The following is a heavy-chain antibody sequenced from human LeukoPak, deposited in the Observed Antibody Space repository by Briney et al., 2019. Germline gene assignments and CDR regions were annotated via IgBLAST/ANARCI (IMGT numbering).Heavy chain of an antibody. CDR1: GFTFSNYE. V-gene: IGHV3-48*03. Sequence: PGGSLRLSCAASGFTFSNYEMNWVRQAPGKGLQWVSYIANTGDTRNYADSVKGRFTVSRDNAKNSLYLQMNSLRAEDTAIHYCAREDYSKGGGYFDYWGQGTLVTVSS. J-gene: IGHJ4*02. CDR2: IANTGDTR. D-gene: IGHD4-11*01. CDR3: AREDYSKGGGYFDY.